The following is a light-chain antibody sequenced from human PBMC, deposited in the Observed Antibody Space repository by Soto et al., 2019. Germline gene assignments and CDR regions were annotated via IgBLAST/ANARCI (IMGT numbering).Light chain of an antibody. CDR3: QHYNVYYMYT. CDR1: QGIKSY. V-gene: IGKV1-16*01. J-gene: IGKJ2*01. Sequence: DIETTQSPSSLSASVGDTVTITCRASQGIKSYLYWYQQKPGKAPKLLISGASSLQSGVPSRFSGSGSGTDFTLTISSLQPDDYATYSCQHYNVYYMYTFGQGTKVDIK. CDR2: GAS.